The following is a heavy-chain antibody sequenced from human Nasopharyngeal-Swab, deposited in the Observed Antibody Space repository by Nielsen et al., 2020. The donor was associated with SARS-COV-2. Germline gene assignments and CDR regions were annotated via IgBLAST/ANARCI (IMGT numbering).Heavy chain of an antibody. J-gene: IGHJ6*03. CDR1: GGSISSYY. V-gene: IGHV4-59*08. Sequence: SETLSLTCTVSGGSISSYYWSWIRQPPGKGLEWIGYIYYSGTTSYNPSLRSRVTISVDTSKNQFSLKLSSVTAADTAVYYCARHGVIAVTYYYYYYMDVWGKGTTVTVSS. D-gene: IGHD6-19*01. CDR3: ARHGVIAVTYYYYYYMDV. CDR2: IYYSGTT.